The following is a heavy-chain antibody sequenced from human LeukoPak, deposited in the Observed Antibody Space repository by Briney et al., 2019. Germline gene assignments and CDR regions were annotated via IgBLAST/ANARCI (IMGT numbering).Heavy chain of an antibody. V-gene: IGHV3-7*01. D-gene: IGHD2-8*01. CDR3: AKGSTNTLDK. CDR1: GFTFSSYW. J-gene: IGHJ4*02. CDR2: IKQDGSEK. Sequence: GGCLRLSCAASGFTFSSYWMSGVRQASRKGLEWVDNIKQDGSEKYYVDSVKGRFAISRDDSKISLYLQMNSLRPEDTAVYYCAKGSTNTLDKCGQGSLVTVSS.